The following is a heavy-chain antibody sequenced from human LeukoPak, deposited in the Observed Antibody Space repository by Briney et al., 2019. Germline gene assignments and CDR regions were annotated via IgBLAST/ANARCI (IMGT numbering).Heavy chain of an antibody. J-gene: IGHJ5*02. Sequence: PGGSLRLSCAASGFIFSNYDMYWVRQAPGKGLEWVAVISYDGSIKYYADSVKGRFTISRDNSKNTLYLQMRSLRAEDTAVYYCVKDGGDYGENGWFDPWGQGTLVTVSS. CDR2: ISYDGSIK. CDR1: GFIFSNYD. D-gene: IGHD4-17*01. CDR3: VKDGGDYGENGWFDP. V-gene: IGHV3-30*18.